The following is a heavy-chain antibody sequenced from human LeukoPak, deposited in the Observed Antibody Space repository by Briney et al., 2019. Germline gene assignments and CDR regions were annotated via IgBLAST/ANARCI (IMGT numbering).Heavy chain of an antibody. CDR2: ISAYNGNT. V-gene: IGHV1-18*03. J-gene: IGHJ4*02. D-gene: IGHD3-3*01. CDR3: ARLYDFWSGSNQHVGGNYDY. Sequence: ASVKVSCKASGYTFTSYGISWVRQAPGQGLEWMGWISAYNGNTNYAQKLQGRVTMTTDTSTSTAYMELRSLRSDDMAVYYCARLYDFWSGSNQHVGGNYDYWGQGTLVTVSS. CDR1: GYTFTSYG.